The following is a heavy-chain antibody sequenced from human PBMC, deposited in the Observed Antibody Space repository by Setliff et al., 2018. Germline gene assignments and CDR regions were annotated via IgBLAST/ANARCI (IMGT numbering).Heavy chain of an antibody. D-gene: IGHD1-26*01. CDR1: GFTFSSRW. J-gene: IGHJ4*02. Sequence: GGSLRLSCVVSGFTFSSRWMGWVRQAPGKGLEWVANLKYDGSESFYVDSVKGRFTISRDNAKNSLYLQMSSLRAEDTAIYYCARDRGGASTRDHWGQGTLVTVSS. CDR2: LKYDGSES. CDR3: ARDRGGASTRDH. V-gene: IGHV3-7*03.